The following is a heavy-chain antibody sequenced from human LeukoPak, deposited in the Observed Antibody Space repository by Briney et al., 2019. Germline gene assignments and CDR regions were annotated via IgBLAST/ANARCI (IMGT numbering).Heavy chain of an antibody. CDR3: ASLLTAAAGTRPL. J-gene: IGHJ4*02. CDR1: GYTFTSYY. D-gene: IGHD6-13*01. V-gene: IGHV1-46*01. CDR2: INPSGGST. Sequence: ASVKVSCKASGYTFTSYYMHWVRQAPGQGLEWMGIINPSGGSTSYAQKFQGRVTMTRDTSTSTVYMELSSLRSEDTAVYYCASLLTAAAGTRPLWGQGTLVTVSS.